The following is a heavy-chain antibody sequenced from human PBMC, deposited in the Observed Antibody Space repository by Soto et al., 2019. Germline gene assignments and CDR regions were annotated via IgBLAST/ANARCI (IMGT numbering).Heavy chain of an antibody. J-gene: IGHJ5*02. V-gene: IGHV3-13*01. CDR2: IGTAGDT. D-gene: IGHD3-10*01. Sequence: GGSLRLSCAASGFPFSNYDMHWVRQVTGKGLEWVSTIGTAGDTYYPGSVKGRFTISRENAKNTLYLQMNSLRAEDTAVYYCAKDRNYYGSGSPLNNWLDPWGQGTLVTVSS. CDR3: AKDRNYYGSGSPLNNWLDP. CDR1: GFPFSNYD.